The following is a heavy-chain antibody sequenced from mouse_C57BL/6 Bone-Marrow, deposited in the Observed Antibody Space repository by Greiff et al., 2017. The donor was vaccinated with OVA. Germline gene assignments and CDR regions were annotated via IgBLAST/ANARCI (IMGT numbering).Heavy chain of an antibody. Sequence: EVNVVESGGGLVKPGGSLKLSCAASGFTFSSYAMSWVRQTPEKRLEWVATISDGGSYTYYPDNVKGRFTISRDNAKNNLYLQMSHLKSEDTAMYYCARDRTTGPYYAMDYWGQGTSVTVSS. CDR3: ARDRTTGPYYAMDY. CDR1: GFTFSSYA. D-gene: IGHD4-1*02. V-gene: IGHV5-4*01. J-gene: IGHJ4*01. CDR2: ISDGGSYT.